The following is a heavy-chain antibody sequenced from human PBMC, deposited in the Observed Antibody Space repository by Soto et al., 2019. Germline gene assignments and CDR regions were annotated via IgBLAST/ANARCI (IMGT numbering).Heavy chain of an antibody. CDR2: VSHDGRNT. J-gene: IGHJ4*02. CDR3: AKGGRQWLVTSAFNY. Sequence: VKLVESVGGVVQPGRSLRLSCAASGFTFSYYAMHWVRQAPGKGLEWVAVVSHDGRNTHYADSVKGRFTISRDSSKNTVSLEMTSLRAEATAVYYCAKGGRQWLVTSAFNYWGQGALVTVSS. D-gene: IGHD6-19*01. V-gene: IGHV3-30*18. CDR1: GFTFSYYA.